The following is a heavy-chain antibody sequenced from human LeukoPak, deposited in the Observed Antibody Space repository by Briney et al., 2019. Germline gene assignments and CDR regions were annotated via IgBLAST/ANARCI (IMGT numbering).Heavy chain of an antibody. CDR2: ISGSGGST. J-gene: IGHJ4*02. V-gene: IGHV3-23*01. CDR1: GFTFSSYA. CDR3: AKDYKMATIPRHFDY. D-gene: IGHD5-24*01. Sequence: GGSLRLSCAASGFTFSSYAMHWVRQAPGKGLEWVSAISGSGGSTYYADSVKGRFTISRDNSKNTLYLQMNSLRAEDTAVYYCAKDYKMATIPRHFDYWGQGTLVTVSS.